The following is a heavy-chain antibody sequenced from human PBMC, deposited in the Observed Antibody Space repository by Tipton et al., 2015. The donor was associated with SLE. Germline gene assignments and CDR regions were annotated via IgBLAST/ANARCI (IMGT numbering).Heavy chain of an antibody. J-gene: IGHJ4*02. CDR3: ARGRADGYNSPYDY. CDR2: IHYTGRT. V-gene: IGHV4-59*01. D-gene: IGHD5-24*01. CDR1: GASIWNYY. Sequence: TLSLTCSVSGASIWNYYWSWIRQSPGKGLEWIGYIHYTGRTDYNPPLKSRVTISVDTSKNQFSLKVSSVTAADTAVYYCARGRADGYNSPYDYWGQGTLVTVSS.